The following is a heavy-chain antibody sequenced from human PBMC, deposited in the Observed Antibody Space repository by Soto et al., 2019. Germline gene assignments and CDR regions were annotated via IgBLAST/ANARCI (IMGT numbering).Heavy chain of an antibody. CDR2: IIPIFGTA. J-gene: IGHJ4*02. D-gene: IGHD7-27*01. Sequence: SVKVSCKASGGTFSSYAISWVRQAPGQGLEWMGGIIPIFGTANYAQKFQGRVTITADESTSTAYMELSSLRSEDTDVYYCASDTGDGTFDFWGQGTLVTVSS. CDR3: ASDTGDGTFDF. CDR1: GGTFSSYA. V-gene: IGHV1-69*13.